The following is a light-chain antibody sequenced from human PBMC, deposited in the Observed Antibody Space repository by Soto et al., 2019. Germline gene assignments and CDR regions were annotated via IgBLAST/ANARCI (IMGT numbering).Light chain of an antibody. CDR1: QSISNW. CDR3: QQYKSYFLT. Sequence: DIQMTQSPSTLSASVGDRVTITCRASQSISNWLAWYQQKPGKAPKLLIYKASSLESGVPSRFSGSGSGTEFTLPISSLQPDDFATYYCQQYKSYFLTFGGGTKVEIK. CDR2: KAS. J-gene: IGKJ4*01. V-gene: IGKV1-5*03.